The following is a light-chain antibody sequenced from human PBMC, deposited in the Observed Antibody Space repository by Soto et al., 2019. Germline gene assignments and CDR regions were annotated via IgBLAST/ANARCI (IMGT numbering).Light chain of an antibody. Sequence: DIQMTQSPSTLSASVGDRVTITCRASQSISSWLAWYQQKPGKAPKLLIYKASSLQTGVPSRFSGSGSGTEFTLTISSLQPDDFATSYCQQSDSCWTFGQGTKVEIK. CDR3: QQSDSCWT. CDR1: QSISSW. CDR2: KAS. J-gene: IGKJ1*01. V-gene: IGKV1-5*03.